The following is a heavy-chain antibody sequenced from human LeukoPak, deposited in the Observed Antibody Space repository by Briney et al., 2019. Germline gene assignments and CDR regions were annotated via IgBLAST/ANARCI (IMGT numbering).Heavy chain of an antibody. CDR3: ASAVAADHLFDY. Sequence: ASVKVSCKASGYTFTSYGISWVRQAPGQGLEWMGWISAYNGNTNYAQKLQGRVTMTTDPSTSTAYMELRSLRSDDTAVYYYASAVAADHLFDYWGQGTLVTVSS. V-gene: IGHV1-18*01. J-gene: IGHJ4*02. D-gene: IGHD6-19*01. CDR1: GYTFTSYG. CDR2: ISAYNGNT.